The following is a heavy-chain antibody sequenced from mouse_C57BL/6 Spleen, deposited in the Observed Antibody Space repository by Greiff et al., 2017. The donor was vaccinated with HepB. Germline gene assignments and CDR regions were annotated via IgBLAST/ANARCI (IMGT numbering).Heavy chain of an antibody. CDR3: ARRGGDAMDY. Sequence: QVQLQQSGAELVKPGASVKISCKASGYAFSSYWMNWVKQRPGKGLEWIGQIYPGDGGTNYNGKFKGKATLTADKSSSTASMQLSSLTSADSAVYLCARRGGDAMDYWGQGTSVTVSS. V-gene: IGHV1-80*01. CDR2: IYPGDGGT. J-gene: IGHJ4*01. CDR1: GYAFSSYW.